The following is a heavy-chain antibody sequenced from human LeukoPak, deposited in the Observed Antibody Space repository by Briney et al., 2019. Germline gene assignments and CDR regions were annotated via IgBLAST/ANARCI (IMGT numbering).Heavy chain of an antibody. J-gene: IGHJ4*02. CDR2: INGDGSST. Sequence: GGSLRLSCAASGFTFNNYWMHWVRQVPGKGLVWVSRINGDGSSTAYADSVKGRFTISRDNAKNTLCLQMNSLRAEDTAVYYYVREGLYCSNGVCFRAAFDSWGQGTLATVSS. CDR1: GFTFNNYW. V-gene: IGHV3-74*01. CDR3: VREGLYCSNGVCFRAAFDS. D-gene: IGHD2-8*01.